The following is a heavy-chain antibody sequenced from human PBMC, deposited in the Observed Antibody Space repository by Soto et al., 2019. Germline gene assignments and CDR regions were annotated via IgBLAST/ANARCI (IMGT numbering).Heavy chain of an antibody. CDR3: ATRYCSSTSCNTLYYYYYRMDV. CDR1: AGTFSCYS. V-gene: IGHV1-69*13. Sequence: SSVKFSCKTSAGTFSCYSIRWVRQAPGGGVEPTRGIIPIFGTANYAQKFQGRVTITADESTSTAYMELSSLRSEDTAVYYCATRYCSSTSCNTLYYYYYRMDVWGQAITVT. D-gene: IGHD2-2*01. J-gene: IGHJ6*02. CDR2: IIPIFGTA.